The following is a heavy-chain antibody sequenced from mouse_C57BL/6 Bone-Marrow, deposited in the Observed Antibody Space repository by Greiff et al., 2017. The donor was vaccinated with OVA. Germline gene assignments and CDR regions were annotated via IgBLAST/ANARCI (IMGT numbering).Heavy chain of an antibody. Sequence: VKLVESGAELARPGASVKLSCKASGYTFTSYGISWVKQRTGQGLEWIGEIYPRSGNTYYNEKFKSKATLTVDTSSSTAYMQLSSLTSEDSAVYYCARRGSKGYAMDYWGQGTSVTVSS. CDR2: IYPRSGNT. D-gene: IGHD1-3*01. V-gene: IGHV1-81*01. J-gene: IGHJ4*01. CDR3: ARRGSKGYAMDY. CDR1: GYTFTSYG.